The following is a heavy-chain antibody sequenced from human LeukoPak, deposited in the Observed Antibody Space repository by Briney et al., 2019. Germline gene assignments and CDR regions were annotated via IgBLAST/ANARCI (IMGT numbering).Heavy chain of an antibody. CDR1: GFTFSSYW. J-gene: IGHJ6*03. CDR2: IKQDGSEK. D-gene: IGHD5-18*01. CDR3: ARTTEGGYTYGYFYYYYMDV. V-gene: IGHV3-7*01. Sequence: GGSLRLSCVASGFTFSSYWMSWVRQAPGKGLEWVANIKQDGSEKYYVDSVKGRFTISRDNAKNSLYLQMNSLRGEDTAVYYCARTTEGGYTYGYFYYYYMDVWGKGTTVTISS.